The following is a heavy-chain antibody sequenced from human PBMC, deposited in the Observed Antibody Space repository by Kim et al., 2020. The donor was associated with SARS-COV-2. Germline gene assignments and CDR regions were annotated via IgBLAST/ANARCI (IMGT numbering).Heavy chain of an antibody. Sequence: SETLSLTCTVSGYSISSGYYWGWIRQPPGKGLEWIGSIYHSGSTYYNPSLKSRVTISVDTSKNQFSLKLSSVTAADTAVYYCARSGTVTKFDYWGQGTLV. D-gene: IGHD4-17*01. CDR1: GYSISSGYY. CDR2: IYHSGST. J-gene: IGHJ4*02. V-gene: IGHV4-38-2*02. CDR3: ARSGTVTKFDY.